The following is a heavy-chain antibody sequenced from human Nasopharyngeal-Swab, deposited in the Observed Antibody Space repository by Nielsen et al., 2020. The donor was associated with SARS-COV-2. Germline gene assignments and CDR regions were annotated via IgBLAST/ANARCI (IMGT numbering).Heavy chain of an antibody. V-gene: IGHV3-48*01. J-gene: IGHJ6*03. Sequence: GESLKISCAASGFTFSSYAMSWVRQAPGKGLEWVSYISTSSSTIYYADSVKGRFTISRDNAKNSLYLQMNSLRAEDTAVYYCARDGATVIGYYYYYMDVWGKGTTVTVSS. CDR3: ARDGATVIGYYYYYMDV. CDR1: GFTFSSYA. D-gene: IGHD4-11*01. CDR2: ISTSSSTI.